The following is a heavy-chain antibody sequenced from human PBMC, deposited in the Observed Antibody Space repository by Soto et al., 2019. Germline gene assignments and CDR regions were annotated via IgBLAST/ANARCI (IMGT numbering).Heavy chain of an antibody. Sequence: LSLTCTVSGGSITSGDHFWSWIRQPPGKGLEWMGRIFYSGSTYHNPSLKRRVTMSVDTSKNQFSLKLSSVTAADTAVYYCARVVYDYYGMDVWGQGTTVTVSS. V-gene: IGHV4-30-4*01. CDR2: IFYSGST. CDR3: ARVVYDYYGMDV. J-gene: IGHJ6*02. CDR1: GGSITSGDHF.